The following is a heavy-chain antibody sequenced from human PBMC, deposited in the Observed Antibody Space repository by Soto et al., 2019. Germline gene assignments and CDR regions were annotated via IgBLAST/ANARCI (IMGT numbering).Heavy chain of an antibody. CDR2: ISGSDGSI. CDR3: AKNYDSSGYYLLVDY. V-gene: IGHV3-23*01. D-gene: IGHD3-22*01. J-gene: IGHJ4*02. CDR1: GFTFSSYA. Sequence: GGSLRLSCAASGFTFSSYAMSWVRQAPGKGLEWVSGISGSDGSIYYADSVKGRFTISRDNSKNTLYLQMNSLRAEDTAVYYCAKNYDSSGYYLLVDYWGQGTLVTVSS.